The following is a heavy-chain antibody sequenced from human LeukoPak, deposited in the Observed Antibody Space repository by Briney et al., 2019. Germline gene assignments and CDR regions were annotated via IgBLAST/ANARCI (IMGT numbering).Heavy chain of an antibody. CDR3: ASHFVYGSGSYYKLSALDY. D-gene: IGHD3-10*01. Sequence: ASVKVSCKASGYTFTSYDINWVRQATGQGLEWMGWMNPNSGNTGYAQKFQGRVTMTRNTSISTAYMELSSLRSEDTAVYYCASHFVYGSGSYYKLSALDYWGQGTLVTVSS. J-gene: IGHJ4*02. CDR1: GYTFTSYD. V-gene: IGHV1-8*01. CDR2: MNPNSGNT.